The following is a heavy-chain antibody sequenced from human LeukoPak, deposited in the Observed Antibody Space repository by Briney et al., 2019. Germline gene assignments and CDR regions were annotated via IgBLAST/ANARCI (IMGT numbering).Heavy chain of an antibody. D-gene: IGHD2-15*01. J-gene: IGHJ3*02. V-gene: IGHV4-34*01. CDR2: INHSGST. CDR1: GGSFSGYY. Sequence: PSETLSLTCAVYGGSFSGYYWSWIHQPPGKGLEWIGEINHSGSTNYNPSLKSRVTISVDTSKNQFSLKLSSVTAADTAVYYCCSYGLDAFDIWGQGTMVTVSS. CDR3: CSYGLDAFDI.